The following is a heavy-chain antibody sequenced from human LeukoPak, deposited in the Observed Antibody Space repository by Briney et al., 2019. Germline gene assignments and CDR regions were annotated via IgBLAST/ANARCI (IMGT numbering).Heavy chain of an antibody. CDR3: ARVSGSYYSGFDP. Sequence: SETLSLTCTVSGYSISSGYYWGWIRQPPGKGLEWIGSIYHSGSTYYNPSLKSRVTISVDTSKNQFSLKLSSVTAADTAVYYCARVSGSYYSGFDPRGQGTLVTVSS. D-gene: IGHD1-26*01. J-gene: IGHJ5*02. CDR2: IYHSGST. V-gene: IGHV4-38-2*02. CDR1: GYSISSGYY.